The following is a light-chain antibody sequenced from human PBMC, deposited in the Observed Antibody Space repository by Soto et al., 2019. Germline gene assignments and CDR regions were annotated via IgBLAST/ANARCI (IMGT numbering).Light chain of an antibody. CDR1: ASSIGAGYD. CDR3: QSFDSSLSNSI. CDR2: NNN. V-gene: IGLV1-40*01. Sequence: QSVLTQPPSVSGAPGQRVTISCTGSASSIGAGYDVHWYQQFPGAAPKLLIYNNNNRPSGVPDRFSGSRSDMSASLAITGLQAEDEADYYCQSFDSSLSNSIFGGGTQLTVL. J-gene: IGLJ2*01.